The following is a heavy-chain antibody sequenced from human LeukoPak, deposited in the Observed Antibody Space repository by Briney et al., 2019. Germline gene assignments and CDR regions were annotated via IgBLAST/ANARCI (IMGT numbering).Heavy chain of an antibody. D-gene: IGHD6-13*01. CDR2: IWYDGSNK. CDR1: GFTFSSYG. V-gene: IGHV3-33*01. J-gene: IGHJ4*02. Sequence: LGRSLRLSCAASGFTFSSYGMHWVRQAPGKGLEWVAVIWYDGSNKYYADSVKGRFTISRDNSKNTLYLQMNSLRAEDTAVYYCARDRGIAAAGVEDYWGQGTLVTVSS. CDR3: ARDRGIAAAGVEDY.